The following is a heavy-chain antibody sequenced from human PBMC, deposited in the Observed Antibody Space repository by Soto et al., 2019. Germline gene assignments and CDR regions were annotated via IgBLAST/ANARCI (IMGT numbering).Heavy chain of an antibody. Sequence: QVQLVQSGGEVKKPGASVKVSCKASGYTFSNFRLSWVRQAPGQGLELMGWISPYNGNTNYAQKLQGRLTMTTDTSTSTAYMELRSLRSDDTAVYYCARDRLGVSVTGGGFDSWGQGTLVTVSS. V-gene: IGHV1-18*01. D-gene: IGHD2-8*01. CDR1: GYTFSNFR. CDR3: ARDRLGVSVTGGGFDS. CDR2: ISPYNGNT. J-gene: IGHJ4*02.